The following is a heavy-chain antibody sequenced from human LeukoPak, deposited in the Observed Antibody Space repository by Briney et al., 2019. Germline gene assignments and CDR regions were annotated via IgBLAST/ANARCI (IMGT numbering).Heavy chain of an antibody. D-gene: IGHD2-2*01. V-gene: IGHV3-23*01. CDR3: AITVVPAAMLGY. CDR1: GFTFSSYA. CDR2: ISGSGGST. J-gene: IGHJ4*02. Sequence: PGGSLRLSCAASGFTFSSYAMGWVRQAPGKGLEWVSAISGSGGSTYYADSVKGRFTISRDNSKNTLYLQMNSLRAEDTAVYYCAITVVPAAMLGYWGQGTLVTVSS.